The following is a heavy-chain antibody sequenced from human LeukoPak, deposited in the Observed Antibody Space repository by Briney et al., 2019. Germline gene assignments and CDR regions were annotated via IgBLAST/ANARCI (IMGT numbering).Heavy chain of an antibody. J-gene: IGHJ4*02. CDR1: GGSISSGGYS. CDR2: IYHSGST. Sequence: SETPSLTCAVSGGSISSGGYSWSWIRQPPGKGLEWIGYIYHSGSTYYNPSLKSRVTISVDRSKNQFSLKLSSVTAADTAVYYCARGGYSGYAPDYWGQGTLVTVSS. D-gene: IGHD5-12*01. V-gene: IGHV4-30-2*01. CDR3: ARGGYSGYAPDY.